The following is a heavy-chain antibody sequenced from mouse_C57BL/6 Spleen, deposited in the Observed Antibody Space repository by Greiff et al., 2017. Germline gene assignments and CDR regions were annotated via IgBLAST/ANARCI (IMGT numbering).Heavy chain of an antibody. CDR3: TRSNYEYWYFDV. J-gene: IGHJ1*03. CDR2: ISSGGDYI. V-gene: IGHV5-9-1*02. D-gene: IGHD2-5*01. Sequence: EVKLVESGGGLVKPGGSLKLSCAASGFTFSSYAMSWVRQTPEKRLEWVAYISSGGDYIYYADTVKGRFTISRDNARNTLYLQMSSLKSEDTAMYYCTRSNYEYWYFDVWGTGTTVTVSS. CDR1: GFTFSSYA.